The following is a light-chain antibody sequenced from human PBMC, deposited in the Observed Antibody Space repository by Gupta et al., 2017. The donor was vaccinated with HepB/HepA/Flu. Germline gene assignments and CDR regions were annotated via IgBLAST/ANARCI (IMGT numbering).Light chain of an antibody. Sequence: QPALTQPPSVSGSPGQSIPIPSTGTSSDIGKYNWVSWYQQVPGKVPKLTIYEVTKRPSGISNSFSGSKSGNTASLTISRLQADDEGDYYCCSYAGNSIWVFGGGTKLTVL. CDR3: CSYAGNSIWV. CDR2: EVT. CDR1: SSDIGKYNW. V-gene: IGLV2-23*02. J-gene: IGLJ3*02.